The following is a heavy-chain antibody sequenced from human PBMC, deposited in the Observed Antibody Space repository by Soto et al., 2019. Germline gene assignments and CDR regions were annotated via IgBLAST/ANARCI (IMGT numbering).Heavy chain of an antibody. CDR2: MNPNSGNT. V-gene: IGHV1-8*01. Sequence: LEWMGWMNPNSGNTGYAQKFQGRVTMTRNTSISTAYMELSSLRSEDTAVYYCARVAEDYGSGSYNWFDPWGQGTLVTVSS. J-gene: IGHJ5*02. D-gene: IGHD3-10*01. CDR3: ARVAEDYGSGSYNWFDP.